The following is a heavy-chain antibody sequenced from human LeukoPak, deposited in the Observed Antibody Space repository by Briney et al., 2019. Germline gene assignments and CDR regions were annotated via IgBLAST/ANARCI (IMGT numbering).Heavy chain of an antibody. J-gene: IGHJ4*02. CDR1: GGSISSSSYY. CDR2: IYYSGST. Sequence: SETLSLTCTVSGGSISSSSYYWGWIRQPPGKGLEWIGSIYYSGSTYYNPSLKSRVTISVDTSKNQFSLKLSSVTAADTAMYYCARHSVYRYYFDYWGQGTLVTVSS. V-gene: IGHV4-39*07. CDR3: ARHSVYRYYFDY. D-gene: IGHD2-8*01.